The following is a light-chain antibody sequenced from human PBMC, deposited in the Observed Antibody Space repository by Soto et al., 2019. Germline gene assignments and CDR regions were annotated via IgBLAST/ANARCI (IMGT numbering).Light chain of an antibody. Sequence: EIVLTQSPATLSLSPGERATHACRASQSVGGYVDWYQQKPGQAPRRLIYDASNRASGIPARFSGSGSGTDFTLTISSLEPEDLAVYYCHQRSNWPHLTFGGGTKVEIK. J-gene: IGKJ4*01. V-gene: IGKV3-11*01. CDR2: DAS. CDR1: QSVGGY. CDR3: HQRSNWPHLT.